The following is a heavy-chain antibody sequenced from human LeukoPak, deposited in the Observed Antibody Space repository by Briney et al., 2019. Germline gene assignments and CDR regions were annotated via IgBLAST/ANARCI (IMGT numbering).Heavy chain of an antibody. V-gene: IGHV1-46*01. J-gene: IGHJ4*02. CDR2: INPGGGST. D-gene: IGHD4-23*01. CDR1: GYTFISYY. Sequence: ASVKVSCKASGYTFISYYIHWVRQAPGQGLEWMGIINPGGGSTTYAQKLQGRVTMTRDTSTSTVYMELSSLRSEDTAIYYCARGGDNSYFDYWGQGTLVTVSS. CDR3: ARGGDNSYFDY.